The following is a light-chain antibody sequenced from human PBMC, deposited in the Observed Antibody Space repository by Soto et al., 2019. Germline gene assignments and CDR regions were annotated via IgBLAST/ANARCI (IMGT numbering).Light chain of an antibody. Sequence: QSVLTQPASVSGSPGQSITISCTGTSSDVGGYDYVSWYQQLPGKAPKLLIYDVNNRPSGVSHRFSGSKSGNTASLTISGLQAEDEADYYCSSYTGSSTFVFGPGTKLTVL. V-gene: IGLV2-14*01. CDR3: SSYTGSSTFV. CDR1: SSDVGGYDY. CDR2: DVN. J-gene: IGLJ1*01.